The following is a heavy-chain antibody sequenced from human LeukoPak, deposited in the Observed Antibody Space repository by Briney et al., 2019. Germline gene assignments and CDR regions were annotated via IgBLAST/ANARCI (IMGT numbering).Heavy chain of an antibody. CDR2: INPNSGFT. D-gene: IGHD5-12*01. J-gene: IGHJ4*02. V-gene: IGHV1-2*02. CDR1: GYPFTGYY. Sequence: ASVKVSCKASGYPFTGYYLHWVRQAPGQGLEWMGWINPNSGFTNYAQKFQGRVTMTRDTSISTAYMELSRLRSDDTAVYYCARVLGMATGDYWGQGTLVTVSS. CDR3: ARVLGMATGDY.